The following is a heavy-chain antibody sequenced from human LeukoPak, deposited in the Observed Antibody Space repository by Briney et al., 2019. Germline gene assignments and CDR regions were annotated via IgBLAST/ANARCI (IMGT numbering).Heavy chain of an antibody. D-gene: IGHD1-26*01. Sequence: GGSLRLSCAASGFTLSGYWMTWLRQAPGKGLEWVANMNHDGSQKYYVDSVKGRFTISRDNAENSLYLQMNSLKTEDTAVYYCTTDLVGATTIEIDYWGQGTLVTVSS. CDR3: TTDLVGATTIEIDY. CDR1: GFTLSGYW. CDR2: MNHDGSQK. J-gene: IGHJ4*02. V-gene: IGHV3-7*05.